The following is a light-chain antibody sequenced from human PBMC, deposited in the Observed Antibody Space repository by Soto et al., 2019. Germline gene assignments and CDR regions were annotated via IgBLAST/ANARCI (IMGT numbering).Light chain of an antibody. Sequence: EIGLTQSPGTLSLSPGERATLSCRASQSVSNNYLAWCQQKPGQAPRLLIYGASTRATGIPARFSGSGSGTEFTLTISSLQSEDFAVYYCQQYNNWPRTFGQGTKVDIK. CDR1: QSVSNN. CDR3: QQYNNWPRT. CDR2: GAS. V-gene: IGKV3-15*01. J-gene: IGKJ1*01.